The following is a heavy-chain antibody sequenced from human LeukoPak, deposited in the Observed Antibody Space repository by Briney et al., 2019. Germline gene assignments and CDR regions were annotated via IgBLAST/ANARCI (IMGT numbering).Heavy chain of an antibody. V-gene: IGHV4-61*09. CDR1: GCSISSGSYY. Sequence: PSETLSPTCTVSGCSISSGSYYWSWIRQPAGKGLEWIGHIYTSWSTNYNPSLKSRGTISVHTSKNQFSLKLTSVTATDTDVYYCARGGRYCSGGGCYSRTSNWFDPWGQGTLVTVSS. J-gene: IGHJ5*02. CDR2: IYTSWST. CDR3: ARGGRYCSGGGCYSRTSNWFDP. D-gene: IGHD2-15*01.